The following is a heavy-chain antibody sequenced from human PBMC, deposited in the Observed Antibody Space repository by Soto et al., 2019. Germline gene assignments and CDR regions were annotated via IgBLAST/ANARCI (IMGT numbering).Heavy chain of an antibody. CDR1: GFTVSSNY. D-gene: IGHD5-18*01. J-gene: IGHJ6*02. CDR3: ARARGYSYGSGMDV. V-gene: IGHV3-53*01. CDR2: IYSGGST. Sequence: LRLSCAASGFTVSSNYMIWVRQAPGKGLEWVSVIYSGGSTYYADSVKGRFTISRDNSKNTLYLQMNSLRAEDTAVYYCARARGYSYGSGMDVWGQGTTVTVSS.